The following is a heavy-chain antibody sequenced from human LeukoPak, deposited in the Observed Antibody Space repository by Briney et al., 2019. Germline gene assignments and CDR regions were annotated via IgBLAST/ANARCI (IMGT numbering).Heavy chain of an antibody. V-gene: IGHV3-7*01. CDR1: GFTFSSYW. D-gene: IGHD3-10*02. Sequence: PGGSLRLSCTASGFTFSSYWMSWVRQAPGKGLEWVANIKQDGSEKYYVDSVKGRFTISRDNAKNSLYLQMNSLRAEDTAVYYCAELGITMIGGVWGKGTTVTISS. CDR3: AELGITMIGGV. CDR2: IKQDGSEK. J-gene: IGHJ6*04.